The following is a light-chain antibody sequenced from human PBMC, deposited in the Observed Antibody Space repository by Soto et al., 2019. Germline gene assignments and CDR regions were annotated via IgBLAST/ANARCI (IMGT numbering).Light chain of an antibody. CDR2: AGF. CDR1: QSISNY. CDR3: QQSDRTPYT. Sequence: DIQMTQSPSSLSASVGDRVTITCRTSQSISNYLNWYQQNPGKAPKLLIYAGFTLHTRVPLRFSGSASGTEFTLTISSLQPEDFTTYYCQQSDRTPYTFGQGTILDIK. V-gene: IGKV1-39*01. J-gene: IGKJ2*01.